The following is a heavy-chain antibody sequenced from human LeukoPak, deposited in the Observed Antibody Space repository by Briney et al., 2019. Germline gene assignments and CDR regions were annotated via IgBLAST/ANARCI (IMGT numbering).Heavy chain of an antibody. CDR2: IYYSGST. D-gene: IGHD1-26*01. CDR3: ARGEPDGFDP. J-gene: IGHJ5*02. V-gene: IGHV4-59*01. Sequence: SETLSLTCTVAGGSISSYYWSWIRQPPGKGLEWIGYIYYSGSTNYNPSLKSRVTISVDTSKNQFSLKLSSVTAADTAVYYCARGEPDGFDPWGQGTLVTVSS. CDR1: GGSISSYY.